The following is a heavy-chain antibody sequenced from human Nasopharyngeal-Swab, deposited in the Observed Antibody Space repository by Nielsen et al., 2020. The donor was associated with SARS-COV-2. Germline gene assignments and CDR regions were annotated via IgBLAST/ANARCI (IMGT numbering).Heavy chain of an antibody. V-gene: IGHV3-30*18. Sequence: GESLKISCAASGFIFSSYGMHWVRQAPGKGLEWVAVISYDGSNKYYADSLKGRFTISKDNSKNTLYLQMNSLRAEDTAVYYYAKVPGSSWVDAFDIWGQGTKVTVSS. CDR2: ISYDGSNK. J-gene: IGHJ3*02. CDR3: AKVPGSSWVDAFDI. D-gene: IGHD6-13*01. CDR1: GFIFSSYG.